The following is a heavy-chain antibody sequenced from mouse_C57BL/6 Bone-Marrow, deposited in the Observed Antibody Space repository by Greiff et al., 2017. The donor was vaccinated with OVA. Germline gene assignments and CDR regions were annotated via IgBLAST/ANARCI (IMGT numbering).Heavy chain of an antibody. CDR2: ISNGGGST. J-gene: IGHJ3*01. CDR1: GFTFSDYY. CDR3: ARRRGYDYDGFAY. D-gene: IGHD2-4*01. Sequence: VQLKESGGGLVQPGGSLKLSCAASGFTFSDYYMYWVRQTPEKRLEWVAYISNGGGSTYYPDTVKGSLTISRDNAKNTLYLQMSRLKSEDTAMYYCARRRGYDYDGFAYWGQGTLVTVSA. V-gene: IGHV5-12*01.